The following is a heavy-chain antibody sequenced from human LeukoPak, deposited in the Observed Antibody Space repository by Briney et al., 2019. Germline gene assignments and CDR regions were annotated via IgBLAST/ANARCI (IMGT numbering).Heavy chain of an antibody. CDR2: ISPSGITT. CDR3: ARAYTGSFSGTLEY. V-gene: IGHV3-11*04. J-gene: IGHJ4*02. CDR1: GFTFSDYY. D-gene: IGHD1-26*01. Sequence: GGSLRLSCAASGFTFSDYYMTWIRQAPGRGLEWDSYISPSGITTYYTDSVKGRFTISRDNAKNSLSLQINSLRVEDTAVYYCARAYTGSFSGTLEYWGRGTLVTVSS.